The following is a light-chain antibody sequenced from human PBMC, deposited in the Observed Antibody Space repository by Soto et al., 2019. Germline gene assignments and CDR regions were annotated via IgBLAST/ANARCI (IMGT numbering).Light chain of an antibody. CDR2: ATS. V-gene: IGKV3-11*01. CDR3: QQRSSWPFT. J-gene: IGKJ3*01. CDR1: QSIGKY. Sequence: EFVLTQSPATLSLSPGEGATLSCRASQSIGKYLAWYQQKPGQAPRLLIYATSNRATGIPARFSGSGSGTDFTLTISSLEPEDFAVYYCQQRSSWPFTFGPGTKVDIK.